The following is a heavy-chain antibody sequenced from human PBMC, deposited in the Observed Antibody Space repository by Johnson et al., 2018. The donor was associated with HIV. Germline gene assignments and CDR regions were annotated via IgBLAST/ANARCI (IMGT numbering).Heavy chain of an antibody. D-gene: IGHD1-26*01. CDR1: GFTFSSYA. J-gene: IGHJ3*02. CDR3: AAGPVGAFDI. Sequence: VQLVESGGGLVQPGGSLRLSCAASGFTFSSYAMSWVRQAPGKGLEWVSAISVSGGSTYYAAAVKGRVTISRNNSKNTLYLQMNSRGAEDTAVYYCAAGPVGAFDIWGQGTMVTVSS. V-gene: IGHV3-23*04. CDR2: ISVSGGST.